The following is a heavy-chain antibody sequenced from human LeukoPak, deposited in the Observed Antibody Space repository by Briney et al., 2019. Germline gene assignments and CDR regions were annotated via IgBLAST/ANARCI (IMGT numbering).Heavy chain of an antibody. D-gene: IGHD3-22*01. J-gene: IGHJ4*02. V-gene: IGHV4-38-2*01. CDR1: GYSISSGYY. CDR3: ARGSSGYYPY. CDR2: IYHSGST. Sequence: SETLSLTCAVSGYSISSGYYWGWIRQPPGKGLEWIGSIYHSGSTYYNPSLKSRVTISVDTSKNQFSLKLSSVTTADTAVYYCARGSSGYYPYWGRGTLVTVSS.